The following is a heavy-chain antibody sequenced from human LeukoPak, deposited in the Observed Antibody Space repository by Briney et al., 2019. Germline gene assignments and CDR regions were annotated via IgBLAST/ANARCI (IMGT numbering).Heavy chain of an antibody. V-gene: IGHV4-34*01. CDR2: INHSGST. D-gene: IGHD3-16*01. Sequence: PSETLSLTCAVYGGSFSGYYWSWIRQPPGKGLEWIGEINHSGSTNYNPSLKSRVTISVDTSKNQFSLKLSSVTAADTAVYYCARGGGANPDEYYYHGMDVWGQGTTVTVSS. J-gene: IGHJ6*02. CDR3: ARGGGANPDEYYYHGMDV. CDR1: GGSFSGYY.